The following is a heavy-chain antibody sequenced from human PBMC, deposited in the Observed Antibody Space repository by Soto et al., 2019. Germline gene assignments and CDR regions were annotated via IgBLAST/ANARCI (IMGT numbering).Heavy chain of an antibody. V-gene: IGHV4-59*01. CDR2: IYYSGST. CDR3: ATMVRGSYYYYGMDV. CDR1: GGSISSYY. Sequence: ASETLSLTCTVSGGSISSYYWSWIRQPPGKGLEWIGYIYYSGSTNYNPSLKSRVTISVDTSKNQFSLKLSSVTAADTAVYYCATMVRGSYYYYGMDVWGQGTTVTSP. J-gene: IGHJ6*02. D-gene: IGHD3-10*01.